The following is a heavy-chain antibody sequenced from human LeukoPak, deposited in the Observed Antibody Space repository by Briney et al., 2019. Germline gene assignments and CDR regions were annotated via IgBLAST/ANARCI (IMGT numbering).Heavy chain of an antibody. J-gene: IGHJ4*02. CDR1: GGSISSSSYY. D-gene: IGHD6-13*01. CDR3: ARLEYYSTSRFDS. Sequence: SETLSLTCTVSGGSISSSSYYWGWIRQPPGKGLEWIGSIYYSGSTYYNPSLKSRVTISVDTSKNQFSLKLSSVTAADTAVYYCARLEYYSTSRFDSWGQGTLVSVSS. V-gene: IGHV4-39*07. CDR2: IYYSGST.